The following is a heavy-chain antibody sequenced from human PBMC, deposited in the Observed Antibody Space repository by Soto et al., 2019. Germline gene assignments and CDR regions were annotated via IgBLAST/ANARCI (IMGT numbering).Heavy chain of an antibody. CDR3: AKTTQVVGAVWGRFDP. CDR2: TYYRSKWYN. V-gene: IGHV6-1*01. CDR1: GDSVSSNSAA. Sequence: SQTLSLTCAISGDSVSSNSAAWNWIRQSPSRGFEWLGRTYYRSKWYNDYAVSVKSRITINPDTSKNQFSLQLSSLESEDTAVYYCAKTTQVVGAVWGRFDPWGQGTLVTVSS. J-gene: IGHJ5*02. D-gene: IGHD1-26*01.